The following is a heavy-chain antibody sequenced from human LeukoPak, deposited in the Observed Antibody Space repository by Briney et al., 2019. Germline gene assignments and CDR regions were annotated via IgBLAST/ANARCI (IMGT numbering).Heavy chain of an antibody. J-gene: IGHJ4*02. D-gene: IGHD1-26*01. Sequence: PGRSLRLSCAASGFTFSSYAMHWVRQAPGKGLEWVAVISYDGSNKYYADSVKGRFTISRDNSKNTLYLQMNSLRAEDTAVYYCARQWQGGSYYCIGYWGQGTLVTVSS. CDR3: ARQWQGGSYYCIGY. CDR2: ISYDGSNK. CDR1: GFTFSSYA. V-gene: IGHV3-30-3*01.